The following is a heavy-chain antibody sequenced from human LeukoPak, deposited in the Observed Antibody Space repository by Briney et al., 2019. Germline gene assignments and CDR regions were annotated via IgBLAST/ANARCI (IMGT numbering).Heavy chain of an antibody. J-gene: IGHJ4*02. CDR2: ISGTTGRA. CDR3: AKRVVVAATTYYFDY. Sequence: SGGSLRLSCAVSGFTFSSYAMSWVRQAPGKGLEWVSSISGTTGRAYYADSVKGRFTISRDNSKNTLYLQMNSLRAEDTAVYYCAKRVVVAATTYYFDYWGQGTLVTVSS. D-gene: IGHD2-15*01. V-gene: IGHV3-23*01. CDR1: GFTFSSYA.